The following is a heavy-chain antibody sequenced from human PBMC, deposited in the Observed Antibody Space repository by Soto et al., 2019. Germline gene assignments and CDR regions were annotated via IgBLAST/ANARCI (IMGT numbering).Heavy chain of an antibody. V-gene: IGHV4-39*01. CDR2: IYYSGST. D-gene: IGHD4-17*01. CDR1: GGSISSSSYY. CDR3: ARRVFCYGDRKWFDP. Sequence: QLQLQESGPGLVKPSETLSLTCTVSGGSISSSSYYWGWIRQPPGKGLEWIGSIYYSGSTYYNPSLKSRVTISVDTSKNQFSLKLSSVTAADTAVYYCARRVFCYGDRKWFDPWGQGTLVTVSS. J-gene: IGHJ5*02.